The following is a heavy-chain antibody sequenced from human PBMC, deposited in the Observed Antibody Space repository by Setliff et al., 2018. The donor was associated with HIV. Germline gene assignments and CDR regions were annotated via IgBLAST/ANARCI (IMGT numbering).Heavy chain of an antibody. CDR3: ARESLNLGALSSNPDASDI. D-gene: IGHD3-16*02. V-gene: IGHV4-39*02. J-gene: IGHJ3*02. CDR2: IHYTGSK. CDR1: GGSISSSSYY. Sequence: KASETLSLTCTVSGGSISSSSYYWGWIRQPPGQGLEWIATIHYTGSKFRNPSLKSRVIISLDTSKTHLSLKLRSVTAADPAVYYCARESLNLGALSSNPDASDIWGQGTMVTVSS.